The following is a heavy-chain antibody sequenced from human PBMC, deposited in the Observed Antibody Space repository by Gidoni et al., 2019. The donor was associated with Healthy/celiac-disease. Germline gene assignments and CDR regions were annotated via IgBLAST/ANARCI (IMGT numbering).Heavy chain of an antibody. V-gene: IGHV4-34*01. D-gene: IGHD6-6*01. CDR1: GGSFRGYY. CDR2: INHSGRT. J-gene: IGHJ4*02. CDR3: ARVRVAVAARGTLDY. Sequence: QVQLQPWCAGLLNPSETLSLTCAVYGGSFRGYYWSWIRQPPGKGLEWIGEINHSGRTNYNPSLKSRVTRSVDTSKNQFSLKLSSVTAADTAVYDCARVRVAVAARGTLDYWGQGTLVTVSS.